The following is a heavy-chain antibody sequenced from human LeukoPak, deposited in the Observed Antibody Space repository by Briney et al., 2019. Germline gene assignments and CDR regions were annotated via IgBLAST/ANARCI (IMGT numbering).Heavy chain of an antibody. D-gene: IGHD6-19*01. CDR1: GYSISSGYY. V-gene: IGHV4-38-2*02. Sequence: SETLSLTCTVSGYSISSGYYWGWIRQPPGKGLEWIGYIYYSGSTNYNPSLKSRVTISIDTSKNQFSLKLSSVTAADTAVYYCARLVTVAGYYYYGMDVWGQGTTVTVSS. CDR3: ARLVTVAGYYYYGMDV. J-gene: IGHJ6*02. CDR2: IYYSGST.